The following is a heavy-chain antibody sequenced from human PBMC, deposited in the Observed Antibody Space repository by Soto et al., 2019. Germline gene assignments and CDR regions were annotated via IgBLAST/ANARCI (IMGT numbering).Heavy chain of an antibody. CDR2: INAGNGNT. Sequence: ASVKVSCKASGYTFTNYGIHWVRQAPGQRLEWMGWINAGNGNTKYSQKFQGRVIITRDTSASTAYMELSSLRSEDTAVFYCARAGYSRGWYHWYFDFWGRGTLVTVSS. CDR1: GYTFTNYG. CDR3: ARAGYSRGWYHWYFDF. V-gene: IGHV1-3*01. D-gene: IGHD6-19*01. J-gene: IGHJ2*01.